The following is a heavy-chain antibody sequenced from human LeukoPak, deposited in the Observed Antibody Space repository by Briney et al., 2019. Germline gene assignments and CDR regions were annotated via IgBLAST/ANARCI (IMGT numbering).Heavy chain of an antibody. Sequence: GGSLRLSCAASGFTFSSYGMHWVRQAPGKGLEWVAFIRYDGSNKYYADSVKGRFTISRDNSKNTLYLQMNSLRAEDTAVYYRAKDMVVTKYYFDYWGRGTLVTVSS. D-gene: IGHD2-15*01. CDR1: GFTFSSYG. CDR2: IRYDGSNK. CDR3: AKDMVVTKYYFDY. J-gene: IGHJ4*02. V-gene: IGHV3-30*02.